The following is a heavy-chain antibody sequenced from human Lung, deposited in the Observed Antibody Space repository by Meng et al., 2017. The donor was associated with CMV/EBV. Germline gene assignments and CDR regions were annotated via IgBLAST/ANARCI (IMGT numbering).Heavy chain of an antibody. V-gene: IGHV1-69*05. J-gene: IGHJ4*02. CDR2: IIPIFGTA. Sequence: SVKVSXKASGGTFSSYAISWARQAPGQGLEWMGGIIPIFGTANYAQKFQGRVTITTDESTSTAYMELSSLRSEDTAVYYCASTTPYCSSTSCYTYFDYWGQGTLVTVSS. D-gene: IGHD2-2*02. CDR1: GGTFSSYA. CDR3: ASTTPYCSSTSCYTYFDY.